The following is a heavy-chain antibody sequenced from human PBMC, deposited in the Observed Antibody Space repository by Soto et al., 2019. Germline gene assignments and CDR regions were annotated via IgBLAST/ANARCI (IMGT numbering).Heavy chain of an antibody. CDR3: ARELEYYDYFGLDV. CDR1: GFPLSDYG. V-gene: IGHV3-33*01. Sequence: QVQLVESGGGVVQPGKSLRLSCEVSGFPLSDYGMHWVRQAPGKGLEWVAVLWSDGANSFYAGSVMGRFTVSRDTSKNTLFLEVESLRGVGTGVYYCARELEYYDYFGLDVWGQGTTVIVSS. J-gene: IGHJ6*02. CDR2: LWSDGANS.